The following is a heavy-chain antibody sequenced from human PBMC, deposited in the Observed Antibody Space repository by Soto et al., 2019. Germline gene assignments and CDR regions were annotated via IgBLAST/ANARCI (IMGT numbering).Heavy chain of an antibody. J-gene: IGHJ5*02. CDR1: GYTFTNYG. D-gene: IGHD6-19*01. Sequence: ASVKVSCKASGYTFTNYGINWVRQAPGQGPEWMAWISAYNGNTIYAQKLQGRVTVTIDTSTSTAYMELRSLRSDDTAVYYCARESKEQWLVNGGWFDPWGQGTLVTVSS. V-gene: IGHV1-18*01. CDR3: ARESKEQWLVNGGWFDP. CDR2: ISAYNGNT.